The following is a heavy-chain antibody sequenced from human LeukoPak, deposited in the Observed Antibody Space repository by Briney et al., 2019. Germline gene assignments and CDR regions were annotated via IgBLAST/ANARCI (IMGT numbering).Heavy chain of an antibody. Sequence: GGSLRLSCAASGFTFSDYEMNWVRQPPGKGLEWVSYMSSSGNVKYYADSVKGRFTISRDNAKNSLYLQMNSLRAEDTAVYYCASNTYGDYVSFDYWGQGTLVIVSS. D-gene: IGHD4-17*01. CDR2: MSSSGNVK. V-gene: IGHV3-48*03. CDR3: ASNTYGDYVSFDY. CDR1: GFTFSDYE. J-gene: IGHJ4*02.